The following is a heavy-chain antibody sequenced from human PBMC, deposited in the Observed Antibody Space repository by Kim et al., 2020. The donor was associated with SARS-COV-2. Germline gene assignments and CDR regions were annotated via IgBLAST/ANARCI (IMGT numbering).Heavy chain of an antibody. V-gene: IGHV4-59*01. D-gene: IGHD2-2*01. CDR2: IYYSGST. Sequence: SETLSLTCTVSGGSISSYYWSWIRQPPGKGLEWIGYIYYSGSTNYNPSLKSRVTISVDTSKNQFSLKLSSVTAADTAVYYCARSPGYCSSTSCYDRAFDIWGQGTMVTVSS. J-gene: IGHJ3*02. CDR3: ARSPGYCSSTSCYDRAFDI. CDR1: GGSISSYY.